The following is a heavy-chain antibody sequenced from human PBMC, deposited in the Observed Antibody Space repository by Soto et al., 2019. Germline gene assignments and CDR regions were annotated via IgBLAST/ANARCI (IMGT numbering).Heavy chain of an antibody. V-gene: IGHV3-30-3*01. CDR1: GFSFSNFP. D-gene: IGHD3-10*01. J-gene: IGHJ5*02. CDR3: AKEESITMVRGVIENNWFDP. Sequence: PGGSLRLSCAASGFSFSNFPMHWFRQAPGKGLEWVAVMSFDGITTYYADSVKGRFTVSRDNSQNTLYLRVNSLRAEDTAVYYCAKEESITMVRGVIENNWFDPWGQGTLVTVSS. CDR2: MSFDGITT.